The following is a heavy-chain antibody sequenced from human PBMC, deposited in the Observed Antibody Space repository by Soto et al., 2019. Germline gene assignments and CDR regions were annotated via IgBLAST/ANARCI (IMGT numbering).Heavy chain of an antibody. D-gene: IGHD3-22*01. J-gene: IGHJ3*02. Sequence: QVQLVQSGAEVKKPGASVKVSCKASGYTFTGHYMQWVRQAPGQGLEWMGWISAYNGNTNYAQKLQGRVTMTTDTSTSTAYMELRSLRSDDTAVYYCARDSHYYDSSGYRDAFDIWGQGTMVTVSS. V-gene: IGHV1-18*04. CDR3: ARDSHYYDSSGYRDAFDI. CDR1: GYTFTGHY. CDR2: ISAYNGNT.